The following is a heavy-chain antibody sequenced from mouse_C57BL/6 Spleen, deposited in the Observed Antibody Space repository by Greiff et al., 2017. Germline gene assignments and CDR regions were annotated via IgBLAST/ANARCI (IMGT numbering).Heavy chain of an antibody. D-gene: IGHD3-2*02. CDR1: GYAFSSSW. CDR3: AKTAQAYFDY. V-gene: IGHV1-82*01. CDR2: IYPGDGDT. J-gene: IGHJ2*01. Sequence: VQLQQSGPELVKPGASVKISCKASGYAFSSSWMNWVKQRPGKGLEWIGRIYPGDGDTNYNGKFKGKATLTADKSSSTAYMQLSSLTSEDSAVYFCAKTAQAYFDYWGQGTTRTVSS.